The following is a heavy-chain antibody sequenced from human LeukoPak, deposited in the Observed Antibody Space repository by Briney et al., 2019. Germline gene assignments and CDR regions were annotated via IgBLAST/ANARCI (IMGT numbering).Heavy chain of an antibody. CDR3: ARRLNYYDSSGYYSKYYFDY. Sequence: GESLKISCKGSGYSFTSYWIGWVRQMPGKGLEWMGITYPGDSDTRYSPSFQGQVTISADKSISTAYLQWSSLKASDTAMYYCARRLNYYDSSGYYSKYYFDYWGQGTLVTVSS. CDR2: TYPGDSDT. J-gene: IGHJ4*02. V-gene: IGHV5-51*01. CDR1: GYSFTSYW. D-gene: IGHD3-22*01.